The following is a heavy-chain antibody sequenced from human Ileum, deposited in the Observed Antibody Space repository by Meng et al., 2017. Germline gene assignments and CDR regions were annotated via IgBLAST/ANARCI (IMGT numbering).Heavy chain of an antibody. CDR3: ARDRGGSYYFDY. Sequence: QLQLQESGPGLLTSSQTLSLTCTVSGGSISIGDYYWSWVRQPPGKGLEWIGYIYYSGSTYYNPSLKSRAIMSVDTSKNHFSLKLSSVTAADTAVYYCARDRGGSYYFDYWGQGTLVTVSS. CDR2: IYYSGST. D-gene: IGHD2-15*01. CDR1: GGSISIGDYY. V-gene: IGHV4-30-4*01. J-gene: IGHJ4*02.